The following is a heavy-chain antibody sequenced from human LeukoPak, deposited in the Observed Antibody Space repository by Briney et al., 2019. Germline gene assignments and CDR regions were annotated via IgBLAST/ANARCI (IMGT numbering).Heavy chain of an antibody. Sequence: SETLSLTCTVSGGSISSGDYYWGWIRQPPGKGLEWIGYIFYSGSTYYNPSLKSRVTISVDTSKNQFSLKLSSVTAADTAVYYCAREFTMVRGVGYFDYWGQGTLVTVSS. J-gene: IGHJ4*02. V-gene: IGHV4-30-4*01. CDR2: IFYSGST. CDR1: GGSISSGDYY. CDR3: AREFTMVRGVGYFDY. D-gene: IGHD3-10*01.